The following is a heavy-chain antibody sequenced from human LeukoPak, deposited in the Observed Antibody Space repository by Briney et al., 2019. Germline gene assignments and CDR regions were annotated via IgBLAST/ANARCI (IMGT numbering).Heavy chain of an antibody. CDR3: AQGGYFAFDF. Sequence: PGGSLRLSCAASGFTFNSYDMSWVRQAPGKGLEWVSAISGSGGTYYAESVKGRFTVSRDNSNNTLYLQMDGMRAEDTAVYYCAQGGYFAFDFWGQGTMVTVSS. CDR1: GFTFNSYD. D-gene: IGHD2-2*03. J-gene: IGHJ3*01. CDR2: ISGSGGT. V-gene: IGHV3-23*01.